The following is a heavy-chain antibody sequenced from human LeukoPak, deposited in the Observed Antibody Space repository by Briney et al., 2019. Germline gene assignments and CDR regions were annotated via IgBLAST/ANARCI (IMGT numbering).Heavy chain of an antibody. V-gene: IGHV4-61*02. CDR1: GDSISSGSYY. D-gene: IGHD3-10*01. CDR3: ARMILYYGSGSYRGYFDY. J-gene: IGHJ4*02. Sequence: SETLSLTCTVSGDSISSGSYYWSWIRQPAGKGLEWIGRIYTSGSTNYHPSLKSRVTISVDTSKNQFSLKLSSVTAADTAVYYCARMILYYGSGSYRGYFDYWGQGTLVTVSS. CDR2: IYTSGST.